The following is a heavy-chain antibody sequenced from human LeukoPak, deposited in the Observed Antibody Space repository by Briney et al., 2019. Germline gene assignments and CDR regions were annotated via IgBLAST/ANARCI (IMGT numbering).Heavy chain of an antibody. CDR1: GFTFSSYG. CDR2: IRYDGSNK. Sequence: PGGSLRLSCAASGFTFSSYGMHWVRQARGKGLEWVAFIRYDGSNKYYADSVKGRFTISRDNSKNTLYLQMNSLRAEDTAVYYCAKGPFWSGYRFDYWGQGTLVTVSS. V-gene: IGHV3-30*02. J-gene: IGHJ4*02. CDR3: AKGPFWSGYRFDY. D-gene: IGHD3-3*01.